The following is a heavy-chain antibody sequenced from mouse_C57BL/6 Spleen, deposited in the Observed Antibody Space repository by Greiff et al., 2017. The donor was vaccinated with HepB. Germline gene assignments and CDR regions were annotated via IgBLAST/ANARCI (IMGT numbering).Heavy chain of an antibody. Sequence: QVQLQQSGPELVKPGASVKISCKASGYAFSSSWMNWVKQRPGKGLEWIGRIYPGDGDTNYNGEFKGKATLTADKSSSTAYMQLSSLTSEDSAVYFCARCDYDAWFAYWGQGTLVTVSA. J-gene: IGHJ3*01. V-gene: IGHV1-82*01. CDR1: GYAFSSSW. CDR3: ARCDYDAWFAY. CDR2: IYPGDGDT. D-gene: IGHD2-4*01.